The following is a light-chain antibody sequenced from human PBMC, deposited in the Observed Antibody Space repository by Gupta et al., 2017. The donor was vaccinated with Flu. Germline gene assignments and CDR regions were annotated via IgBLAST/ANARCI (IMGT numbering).Light chain of an antibody. V-gene: IGLV1-40*01. Sequence: QSVLTQPPSVSGAPGQRVTISCTGSRSNIGAGYDVHWYQHLPGTAPKLLIFANTNRPSGVPDRFSGSKSGTSGSLTITGLQAEDEADYYCQSFDSNLGPVVFGGGTTLTVL. CDR2: ANT. J-gene: IGLJ3*02. CDR3: QSFDSNLGPVV. CDR1: RSNIGAGYD.